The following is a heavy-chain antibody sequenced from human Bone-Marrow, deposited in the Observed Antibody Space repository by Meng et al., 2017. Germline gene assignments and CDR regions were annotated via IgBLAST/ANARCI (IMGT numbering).Heavy chain of an antibody. CDR3: ARGRGDGYNSYGFNAFDM. J-gene: IGHJ3*02. V-gene: IGHV3-74*01. D-gene: IGHD5-24*01. CDR1: GFTFSSNW. Sequence: GESLKISCTASGFTFSSNWMHWVRQAPGKGLVWVSRINSDGSTTSYADSVKGRFTISRDNARNTLYLRMNSLRDEDTTVYYCARGRGDGYNSYGFNAFDMWGQGTMVTVSS. CDR2: INSDGSTT.